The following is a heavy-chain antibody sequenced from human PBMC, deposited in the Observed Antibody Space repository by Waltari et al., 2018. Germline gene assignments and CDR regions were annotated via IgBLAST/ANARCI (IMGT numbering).Heavy chain of an antibody. Sequence: QVQLQQWGAGLLKPSETLSLTCAVDGGSFSGYYWSWIREPPGKGLEWIGEINHSGITNYNPSLKSLVTISVYTSKNQFSLKLSSVTAADTAVYYCARGADCSGGSCYVGSSAPENNWFDPWGQGTLVTVSS. CDR1: GGSFSGYY. CDR2: INHSGIT. D-gene: IGHD2-15*01. J-gene: IGHJ5*02. V-gene: IGHV4-34*01. CDR3: ARGADCSGGSCYVGSSAPENNWFDP.